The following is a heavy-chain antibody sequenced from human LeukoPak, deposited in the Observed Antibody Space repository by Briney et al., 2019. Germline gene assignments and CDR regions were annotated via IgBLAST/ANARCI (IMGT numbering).Heavy chain of an antibody. Sequence: ASVKVSCKASGGTFSSYAISWVRQAPGQGLEWMGGIIPIFGTANYAQKFQGRVTITADESTSTAYMELSSLRSENTAVYYCAKGVVPAAIFDGFDPWGKGTTVTVSS. CDR3: AKGVVPAAIFDGFDP. CDR2: IIPIFGTA. V-gene: IGHV1-69*13. J-gene: IGHJ6*04. D-gene: IGHD2-2*02. CDR1: GGTFSSYA.